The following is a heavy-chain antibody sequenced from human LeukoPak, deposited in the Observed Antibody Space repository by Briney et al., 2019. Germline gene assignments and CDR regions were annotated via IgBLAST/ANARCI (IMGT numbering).Heavy chain of an antibody. CDR3: ARGALSIAAATDY. CDR1: GYTFTGYY. D-gene: IGHD6-13*01. CDR2: INPNSGGT. Sequence: ASVKVSCKASGYTFTGYYMHWVRPAPEQGLGWMGWINPNSGGTNYAQKFQGWVTMTRDTSISTAYMELSRLRSDDTAVYYCARGALSIAAATDYWGQGTLVTVSS. J-gene: IGHJ4*02. V-gene: IGHV1-2*04.